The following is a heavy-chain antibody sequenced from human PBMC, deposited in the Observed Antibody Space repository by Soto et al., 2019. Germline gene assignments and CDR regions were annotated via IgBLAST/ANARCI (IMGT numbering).Heavy chain of an antibody. CDR3: ARDPYRITMIVVVINGGGFYGMDV. CDR1: GFTFSSYA. D-gene: IGHD3-22*01. J-gene: IGHJ6*02. V-gene: IGHV3-30-3*01. Sequence: QVQLVESGGGVVQPGRSLRLSCAASGFTFSSYAMHWVRQAPGKGLEWVAVISYDGSNKYYADSVKGRFTISRDNSKNMLYLQMNRLRAEDTAVYYCARDPYRITMIVVVINGGGFYGMDVWGQGTTVTVSS. CDR2: ISYDGSNK.